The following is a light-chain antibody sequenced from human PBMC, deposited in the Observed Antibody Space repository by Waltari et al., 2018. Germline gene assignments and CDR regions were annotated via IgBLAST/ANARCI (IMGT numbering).Light chain of an antibody. V-gene: IGKV2-28*01. CDR3: MQALHPPYT. CDR1: QSLVDGGGNKF. Sequence: DIVMTQSPLSLPVTPGEPASISCRSSQSLVDGGGNKFLDWYLQKPGQSPQPLIYQISSRASWVPDRISGSGSDTDFTLKITRVEAEDVGVYYCMQALHPPYTFGQGTKLEIK. J-gene: IGKJ2*01. CDR2: QIS.